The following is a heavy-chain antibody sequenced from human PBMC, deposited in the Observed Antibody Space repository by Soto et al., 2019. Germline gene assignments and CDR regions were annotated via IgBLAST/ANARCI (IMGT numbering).Heavy chain of an antibody. J-gene: IGHJ3*02. CDR3: ASYGDYDAFDI. D-gene: IGHD4-17*01. V-gene: IGHV4-39*01. CDR1: GGSISSSSYY. CDR2: IYYSGST. Sequence: QLQLQESGPGLVKPSETLSLTCTVSGGSISSSSYYWGWIRQPPGKGLEWIGSIYYSGSTYYNPSLKSRVTISVDTSKNQFSLKLSSVTAADTAVYYCASYGDYDAFDIWGQGTMVTVSS.